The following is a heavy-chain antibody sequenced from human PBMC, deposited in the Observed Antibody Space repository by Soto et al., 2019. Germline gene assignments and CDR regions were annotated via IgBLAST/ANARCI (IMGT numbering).Heavy chain of an antibody. CDR3: ARDGAGVRGVIIPQDY. CDR2: ISSGSNTI. J-gene: IGHJ4*02. CDR1: GFTFSTYT. V-gene: IGHV3-48*02. Sequence: GGSLRLSCAASGFTFSTYTMNWVRQAPGKGLEWVSYISSGSNTIYYADSVKGRFTISRDNAKNSLYLQMNSLRDEDTAVYYCARDGAGVRGVIIPQDYWGQGTLVTVSS. D-gene: IGHD3-10*01.